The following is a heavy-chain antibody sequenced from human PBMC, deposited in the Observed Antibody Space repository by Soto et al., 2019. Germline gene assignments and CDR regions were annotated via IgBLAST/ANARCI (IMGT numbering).Heavy chain of an antibody. D-gene: IGHD3-10*01. V-gene: IGHV4-30-4*01. Sequence: QVQLQESGPGLVKPSQTLSLTCTVSGGSISSDDHYWYWIRQAPGKGLEWIGYISYSGTPYYNPSLKSRLTISADTSRNHFSLKLTSLTAADTAVYYCTRALDFNNPFGYYGVDVWGQGTTVTVSS. CDR1: GGSISSDDHY. CDR2: ISYSGTP. J-gene: IGHJ6*02. CDR3: TRALDFNNPFGYYGVDV.